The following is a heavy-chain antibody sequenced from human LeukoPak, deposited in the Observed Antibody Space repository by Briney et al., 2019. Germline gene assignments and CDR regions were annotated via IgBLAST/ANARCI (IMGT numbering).Heavy chain of an antibody. Sequence: ASVKVSCKASGGSFSSNTLSWLRQAPGQGLEWVGGIIANVNTPNYAQKFQGRVTITADESTSTAYMELSSLRSEDTAVYYCAIKAGLDYWGQGTLVTVSS. CDR1: GGSFSSNT. CDR3: AIKAGLDY. J-gene: IGHJ4*02. V-gene: IGHV1-69*13. CDR2: IIANVNTP.